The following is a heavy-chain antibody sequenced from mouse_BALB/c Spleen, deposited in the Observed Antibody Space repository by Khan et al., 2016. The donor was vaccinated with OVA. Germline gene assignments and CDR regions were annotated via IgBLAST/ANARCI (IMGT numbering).Heavy chain of an antibody. CDR3: ARVGFNGTMDY. J-gene: IGHJ4*01. CDR1: GYTFTNYG. CDR2: INTYTGKP. V-gene: IGHV9-3-1*01. Sequence: LKESGETVKISCKASGYTFTNYGMNWMKQAPGKGLQWMGWINTYTGKPTYADDFKGRFAFSLETSATTAYLQINNLKNEDTATLFCARVGFNGTMDYWGQGTSVTVSS.